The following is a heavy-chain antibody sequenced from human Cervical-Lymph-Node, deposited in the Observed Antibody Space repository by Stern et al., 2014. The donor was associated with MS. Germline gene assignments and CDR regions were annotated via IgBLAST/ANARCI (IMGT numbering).Heavy chain of an antibody. CDR2: IFYSGSS. CDR1: GGSISRSSYY. D-gene: IGHD1-14*01. Sequence: QLQLQESGPGLVKPSETLALTCTVSGGSISRSSYYWGWIRQPPGKGLEFIGNIFYSGSSFYNPSLKSRVTLSLATSNNHFSLRLTSVTAADTAVYYCARLTGLVDNWGQGTLVTVSS. V-gene: IGHV4-39*02. J-gene: IGHJ4*02. CDR3: ARLTGLVDN.